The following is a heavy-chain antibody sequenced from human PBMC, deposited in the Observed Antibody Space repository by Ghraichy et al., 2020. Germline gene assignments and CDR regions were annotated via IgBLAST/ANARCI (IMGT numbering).Heavy chain of an antibody. Sequence: SDTLSLTCTVSGGSVSSGSYYWSWIRQPPGKGLEWIGYIYYSGSTNYNPSLKSRVTISVDTSKNQFSLKLSSVTAADTAVYYCARAVIDYYYGMDVWGQGTTVTVSS. D-gene: IGHD2/OR15-2a*01. V-gene: IGHV4-61*01. CDR1: GGSVSSGSYY. CDR3: ARAVIDYYYGMDV. CDR2: IYYSGST. J-gene: IGHJ6*02.